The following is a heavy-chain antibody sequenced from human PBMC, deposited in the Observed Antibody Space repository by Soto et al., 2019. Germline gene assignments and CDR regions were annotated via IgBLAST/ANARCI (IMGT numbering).Heavy chain of an antibody. D-gene: IGHD3-10*01. CDR3: AKDRYWYFSYSGSYTYFYYGMDV. CDR2: ASYNGRDE. Sequence: QGQLVESGGGVVQPGRSLRLSCAASGFTFRSYDIHWVRQAPGKGLEWVAVASYNGRDEYYAESVKGRFTISRDNSKNTLYLQMNSLRAADTAVYYCAKDRYWYFSYSGSYTYFYYGMDVWGQGTTVTVSS. J-gene: IGHJ6*02. CDR1: GFTFRSYD. V-gene: IGHV3-30*18.